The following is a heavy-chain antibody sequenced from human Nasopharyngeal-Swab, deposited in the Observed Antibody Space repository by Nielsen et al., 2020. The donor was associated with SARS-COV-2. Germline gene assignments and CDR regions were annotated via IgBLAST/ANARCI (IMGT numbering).Heavy chain of an antibody. CDR2: INHSGST. J-gene: IGHJ4*02. V-gene: IGHV4-34*01. CDR1: GGSFSGYY. Sequence: SETLSLTCAVYGGSFSGYYWSWIRQPPGKGLEWIGEINHSGSTNYNPSLKSRVTISVDTSKNQFSLKLSSVTAADTAVYYCARGHAPGTCLDSWGQGTLVTVSS. CDR3: ARGHAPGTCLDS.